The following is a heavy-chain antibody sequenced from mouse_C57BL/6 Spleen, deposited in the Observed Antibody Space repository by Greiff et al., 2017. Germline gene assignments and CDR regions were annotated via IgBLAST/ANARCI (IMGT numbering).Heavy chain of an antibody. CDR1: GFTFSSYA. V-gene: IGHV5-4*01. CDR3: ARSYDGYYLWFAY. Sequence: VQLKESGGGLVKPGGSLKLSCAASGFTFSSYAMSWVRQTPEKRLEWVATISDGGSYTYYPDNVKGRFTISRDNAKNNLYLQMSHLKSEDTAMYYCARSYDGYYLWFAYWGQGTLVTVSA. CDR2: ISDGGSYT. D-gene: IGHD2-3*01. J-gene: IGHJ3*01.